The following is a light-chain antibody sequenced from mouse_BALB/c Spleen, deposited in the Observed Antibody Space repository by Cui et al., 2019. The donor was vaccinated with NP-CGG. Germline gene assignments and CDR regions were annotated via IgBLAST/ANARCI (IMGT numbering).Light chain of an antibody. J-gene: IGLJ1*01. CDR1: TGAGTTNNY. Sequence: QAFVTLESALTTSPGETVTLTCRSSTGAGTTNNYANWVQENPDHLFTGLIGGTNNRVPGVPARFSGSLIGDKAALTITGAQTEDEAIYFCALWYSNHWVFGGGTKLTVL. CDR3: ALWYSNHWV. V-gene: IGLV1*01. CDR2: GTN.